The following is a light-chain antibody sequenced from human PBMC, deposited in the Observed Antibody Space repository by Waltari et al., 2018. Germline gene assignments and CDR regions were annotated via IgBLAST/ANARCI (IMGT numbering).Light chain of an antibody. V-gene: IGKV3-20*01. J-gene: IGKJ1*01. CDR1: QSISRS. CDR2: GAS. CDR3: QHYVRLPAT. Sequence: EIMLTQSPATLSLSPGERATLSCRASQSISRSLAWYQHKPGQAPRLLIYGASSRATGIPDRFSGSGSGTDFSLTSSRLQPEDLAVYYCQHYVRLPATFGQGTKVDIK.